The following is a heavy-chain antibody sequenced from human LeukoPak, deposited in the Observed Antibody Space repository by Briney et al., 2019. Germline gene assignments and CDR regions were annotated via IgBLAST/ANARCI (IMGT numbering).Heavy chain of an antibody. CDR2: INRDGSTT. D-gene: IGHD3-10*01. V-gene: IGHV3-74*01. CDR1: GFTFSNYW. CDR3: TRDRKSGESSEIDF. J-gene: IGHJ4*02. Sequence: GGSLRLSCAASGFTFSNYWVPWVRQAPGKGLVWVSRINRDGSTTNYADSVKGRFTVSRDNAKNTLNLQMNSLRAEDTAVYYCTRDRKSGESSEIDFWGQGTLVTVSS.